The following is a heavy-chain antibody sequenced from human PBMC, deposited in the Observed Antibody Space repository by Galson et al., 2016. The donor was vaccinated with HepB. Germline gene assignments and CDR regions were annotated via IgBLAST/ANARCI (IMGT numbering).Heavy chain of an antibody. V-gene: IGHV1-8*01. Sequence: SVKVSCKASGYTFTNYDINWVRQAPGHGLEWMGWVSVDSGDTGYAQRFHGRVTMTRDTSIRTAYMEVSRLTSEDTAVYYCARGHVYGSGSYYPDYWGQGTLVTVSS. D-gene: IGHD3-10*01. CDR1: GYTFTNYD. J-gene: IGHJ4*02. CDR2: VSVDSGDT. CDR3: ARGHVYGSGSYYPDY.